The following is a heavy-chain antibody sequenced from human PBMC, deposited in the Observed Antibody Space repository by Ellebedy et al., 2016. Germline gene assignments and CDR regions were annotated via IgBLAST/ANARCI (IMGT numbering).Heavy chain of an antibody. V-gene: IGHV3-66*01. CDR2: IYSGGST. CDR1: GGSISSYY. CDR3: ARDADYCGGDCYSGYNWFDP. J-gene: IGHJ5*02. D-gene: IGHD2-21*02. Sequence: GGSLRLSCTVSGGSISSYYWSWIRQPPGKGLEWVSLIYSGGSTYYADSVKGRFTISRDNSKNTLYLQMGSLRGEDTSVYYCARDADYCGGDCYSGYNWFDPWGQGTLVTVSS.